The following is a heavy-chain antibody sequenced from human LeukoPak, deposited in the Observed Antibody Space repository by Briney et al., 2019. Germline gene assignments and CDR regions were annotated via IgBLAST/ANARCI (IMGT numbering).Heavy chain of an antibody. CDR2: IIPIFGTA. J-gene: IGHJ4*02. CDR1: GGTFSSYA. Sequence: RASVKVSCKASGGTFSSYAISWVRQAPGQGLEWMGGIIPIFGTANYAQKFQGRVTITADESTSTAYMELSSLRSEDTAVYYCARGVTYYDCWSGYSRPVGEIDYWGQGTLVTVSS. CDR3: ARGVTYYDCWSGYSRPVGEIDY. D-gene: IGHD3-3*01. V-gene: IGHV1-69*01.